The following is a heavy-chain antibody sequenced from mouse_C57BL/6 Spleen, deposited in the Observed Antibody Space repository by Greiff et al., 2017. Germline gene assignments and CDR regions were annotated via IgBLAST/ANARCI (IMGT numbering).Heavy chain of an antibody. Sequence: QVHVKQSGPELVKPGASVKISCKASGYSFTSYYIHWVKQRPGQGLEWIGWIYPGSGNTKYNEKFKGKATLTADTSSSTAYMQLSSLTSEDSAVYYCAKLLRSYYFDYWGQGTTLTVSS. CDR2: IYPGSGNT. J-gene: IGHJ2*01. CDR1: GYSFTSYY. CDR3: AKLLRSYYFDY. V-gene: IGHV1-66*01. D-gene: IGHD1-1*01.